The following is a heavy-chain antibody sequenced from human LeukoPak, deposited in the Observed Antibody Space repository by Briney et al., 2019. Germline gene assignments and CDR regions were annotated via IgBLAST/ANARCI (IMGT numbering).Heavy chain of an antibody. J-gene: IGHJ4*02. CDR3: ASGGAPRYYFDY. V-gene: IGHV3-21*01. Sequence: PGGSLRLSCTASGFTFSSYSMHWVRHAPQTGLERVWSISSSSSYIYYADSVKGRFTISRDNPKNSLYLQMNSLRAEDTAVYYCASGGAPRYYFDYWGQGTLVTVSS. D-gene: IGHD3-16*01. CDR1: GFTFSSYS. CDR2: ISSSSSYI.